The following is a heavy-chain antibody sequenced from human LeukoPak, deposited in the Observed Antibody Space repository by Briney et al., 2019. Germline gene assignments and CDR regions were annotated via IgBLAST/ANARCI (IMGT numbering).Heavy chain of an antibody. J-gene: IGHJ4*02. CDR2: IIPIFGIA. CDR3: ARDGWDYVWGSYRPFDY. Sequence: ASVKVSCKASGGTFSSYAISWVRQAPGQGLEWMGRIIPIFGIANYAQKFQGRVTITADTSTSTAYMELRSLRSDDTAVYYCARDGWDYVWGSYRPFDYWGQGTLVTVSS. V-gene: IGHV1-69*04. CDR1: GGTFSSYA. D-gene: IGHD3-16*02.